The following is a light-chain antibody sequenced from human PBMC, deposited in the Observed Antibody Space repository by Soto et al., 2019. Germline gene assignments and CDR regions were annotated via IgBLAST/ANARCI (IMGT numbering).Light chain of an antibody. CDR3: QQYESTPPT. V-gene: IGKV4-1*01. Sequence: DIVMTQSPDSLAESLGERATINCKSSPSVLYSSNNKNYLAWYQQRPGQAPKLLIYWASTRESGVPDRFSGSGSGTDCTLPITSLQAEDVAVYYCQQYESTPPTLGQGTKLEIK. CDR1: PSVLYSSNNKNY. J-gene: IGKJ2*01. CDR2: WAS.